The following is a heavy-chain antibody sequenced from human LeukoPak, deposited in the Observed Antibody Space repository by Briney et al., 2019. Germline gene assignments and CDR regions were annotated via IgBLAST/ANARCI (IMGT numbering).Heavy chain of an antibody. Sequence: VGSLRLSCAASGFTFSNAWMSWVRQAPGKGLEWVGRIKSKTDGETTDYAAPVKGRFTISRDDSKNTLFLQMKSLKSEDTAVYYCTTMDSSGRDVWGQGTTVTVSS. J-gene: IGHJ6*02. CDR1: GFTFSNAW. D-gene: IGHD3-22*01. CDR2: IKSKTDGETT. CDR3: TTMDSSGRDV. V-gene: IGHV3-15*01.